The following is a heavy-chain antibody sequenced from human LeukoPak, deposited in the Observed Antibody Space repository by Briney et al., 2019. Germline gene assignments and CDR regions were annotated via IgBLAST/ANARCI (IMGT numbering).Heavy chain of an antibody. CDR2: ISWNSGSI. J-gene: IGHJ4*02. CDR1: GFTLSSYA. CDR3: AKASSGPGVRGYDY. Sequence: PGGSLRLSCAASGFTLSSYAMSWVRQAPGKGLEWVSAISWNSGSIGYADSVKGRFTISRDNAKNSLYLQMNSLRAEDTALYYCAKASSGPGVRGYDYWGQGTLVTVSS. D-gene: IGHD5-12*01. V-gene: IGHV3-9*01.